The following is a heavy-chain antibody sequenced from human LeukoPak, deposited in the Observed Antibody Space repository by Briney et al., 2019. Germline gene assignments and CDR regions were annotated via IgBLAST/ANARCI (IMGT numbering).Heavy chain of an antibody. V-gene: IGHV3-30*03. D-gene: IGHD6-19*01. CDR2: ISSDGSNK. Sequence: GGSLRLSCAASGFTFSTYGMHWVRQAPGKGLEWVALISSDGSNKYYADSVKGRFTISRDNSKNTLYLQMNSLRAEDTAVYYCASTSGRYGPIDYWGQGTLVTVSS. CDR1: GFTFSTYG. CDR3: ASTSGRYGPIDY. J-gene: IGHJ4*02.